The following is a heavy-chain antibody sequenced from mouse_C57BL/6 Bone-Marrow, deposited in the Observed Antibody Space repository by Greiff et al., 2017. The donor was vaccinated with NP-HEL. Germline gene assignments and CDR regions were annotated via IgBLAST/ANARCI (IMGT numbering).Heavy chain of an antibody. CDR2: ISGGGGNT. D-gene: IGHD3-1*01. CDR3: ERHVRSSSGWFAY. J-gene: IGHJ3*01. V-gene: IGHV5-9*01. Sequence: EVMLVESGGGLVKPGGSLKLSCAASGFTFSSYTMSWVRQTPEKRLEWVATISGGGGNTYYPDSVKGRFTISRDNAKNTLYLQMSSLRSEDTALYYCERHVRSSSGWFAYWGQGTLVTVSA. CDR1: GFTFSSYT.